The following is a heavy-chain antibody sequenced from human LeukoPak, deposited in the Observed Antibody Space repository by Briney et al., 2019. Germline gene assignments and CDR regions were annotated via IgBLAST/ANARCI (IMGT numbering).Heavy chain of an antibody. Sequence: SETLSLTCSVSGGSISSDYWAWIRQPPGKGLDWIGYMYYTGSTNYNPSLKSRVTISLATSKKQFSLKLSSVTAADTAGYYCVRVSVVYGMDVWGRGTTVTVSS. V-gene: IGHV4-59*01. CDR1: GGSISSDY. CDR3: VRVSVVYGMDV. CDR2: MYYTGST. J-gene: IGHJ6*01.